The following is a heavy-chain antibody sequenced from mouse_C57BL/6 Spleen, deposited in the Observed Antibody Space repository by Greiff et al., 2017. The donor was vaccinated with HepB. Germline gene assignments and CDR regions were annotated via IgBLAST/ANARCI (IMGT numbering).Heavy chain of an antibody. Sequence: QVQLQQPGAELVMPGASVKLSCKASGYTFTSYWMHWVKQRPGQGLEWIGEIDPSDSYTNYNQKFKGKSTLTVDKSSSTAYMQLSSLTSEDSAVYYCASGYGSRTGYWGQGTTLTVSS. CDR1: GYTFTSYW. V-gene: IGHV1-69*01. CDR2: IDPSDSYT. CDR3: ASGYGSRTGY. D-gene: IGHD1-1*01. J-gene: IGHJ2*01.